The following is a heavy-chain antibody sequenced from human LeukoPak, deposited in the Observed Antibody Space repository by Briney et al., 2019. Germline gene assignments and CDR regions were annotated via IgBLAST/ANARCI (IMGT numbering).Heavy chain of an antibody. V-gene: IGHV4-59*01. D-gene: IGHD3-16*02. Sequence: SETLSLTCTVSGGSISSYYWSWIRQPPGKGLEWIGYIYYSGSTNYNPSLKSRVTISVDTSKNQFSLKLSSVTAADTAVYYCARAPVNDYVWGSYRFDYWGQGTLVTVSS. CDR1: GGSISSYY. J-gene: IGHJ4*02. CDR3: ARAPVNDYVWGSYRFDY. CDR2: IYYSGST.